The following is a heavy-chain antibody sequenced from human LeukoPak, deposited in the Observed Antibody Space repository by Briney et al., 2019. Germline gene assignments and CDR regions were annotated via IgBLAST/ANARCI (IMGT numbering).Heavy chain of an antibody. CDR3: ARLLYDRSGYYYFDY. D-gene: IGHD3-22*01. J-gene: IGHJ4*02. V-gene: IGHV4-39*01. CDR1: GGSISSSSYS. CDR2: IYYSGST. Sequence: SETLSLTCTVSGGSISSSSYSWAWIRQPPGKGLEWIGSIYYSGSTYDNPSLKSRVTISVDTSKNQVSLKLRSVTAADTAVYYCARLLYDRSGYYYFDYWGQGTLVTVSS.